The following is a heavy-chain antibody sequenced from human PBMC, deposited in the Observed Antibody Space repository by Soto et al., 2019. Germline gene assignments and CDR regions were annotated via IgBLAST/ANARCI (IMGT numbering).Heavy chain of an antibody. Sequence: SETLSLTCAVYGGSFSGYYWSWIRQPPGKGLEWIGEINHSGSTNYNPSLKSRVTISVDTSKNQFSLKLSSVTAADTAVYYCARDVRYCSSTSCYSPFYYYGMDVWGQGTTVTVSS. J-gene: IGHJ6*02. CDR1: GGSFSGYY. CDR2: INHSGST. D-gene: IGHD2-2*02. CDR3: ARDVRYCSSTSCYSPFYYYGMDV. V-gene: IGHV4-34*01.